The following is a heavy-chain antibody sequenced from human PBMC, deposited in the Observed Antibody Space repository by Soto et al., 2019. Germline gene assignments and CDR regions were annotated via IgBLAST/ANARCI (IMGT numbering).Heavy chain of an antibody. CDR3: ARVGGRIAAAGRVVY. D-gene: IGHD6-13*01. J-gene: IGHJ4*02. CDR1: VGSFRVYY. CDR2: INHSGST. V-gene: IGHV4-34*01. Sequence: PSETLSLTCAVYVGSFRVYYWSWIRQPPGKGLEWIGEINHSGSTNYNPSLKSRVTISVDTSKNQFSLKLSSVTAADTAVYYCARVGGRIAAAGRVVYWGQGPLVTVSS.